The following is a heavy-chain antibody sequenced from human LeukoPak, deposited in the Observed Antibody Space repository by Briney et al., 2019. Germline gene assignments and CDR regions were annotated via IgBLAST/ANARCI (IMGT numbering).Heavy chain of an antibody. D-gene: IGHD3-10*01. J-gene: IGHJ4*02. CDR1: GFTFSSYG. Sequence: GGSLRLSCAASGFTFSSYGMHWVRQAPGKGLEWVAVIWYDGSNKYYADSVKGRFTISRDNSKNTPYLQMNSLRAEDTAVYYCARDSLMYYYGSGGVDYWGQGTLVTVSS. V-gene: IGHV3-33*01. CDR2: IWYDGSNK. CDR3: ARDSLMYYYGSGGVDY.